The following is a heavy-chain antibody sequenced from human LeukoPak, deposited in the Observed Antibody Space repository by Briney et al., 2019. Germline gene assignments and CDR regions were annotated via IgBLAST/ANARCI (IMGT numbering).Heavy chain of an antibody. CDR1: GFTFSTYA. CDR2: ITSSSKI. CDR3: ASDYRNNTLFQH. J-gene: IGHJ1*01. V-gene: IGHV3-48*01. D-gene: IGHD4-11*01. Sequence: GGSLRLSRTASGFTFSTYAMAWVRQAPGKGLEWLSYITSSSKINYADSVKGRFTISRDNAKNSLYLQLNSLRVEDTAVYCCASDYRNNTLFQHWGQGTLVTVSS.